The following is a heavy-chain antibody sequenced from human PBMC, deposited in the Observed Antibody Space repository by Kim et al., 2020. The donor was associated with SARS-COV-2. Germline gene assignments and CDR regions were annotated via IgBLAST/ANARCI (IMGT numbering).Heavy chain of an antibody. Sequence: SETLSLTCTVSGGSISSSSYYWGWIRQPPGKGLEWIGSIYYSGSTYYNPSLKSRVTISVDTSKNQFSLKLRSVTAADTAVYYCASGYYYGSGNHWFDPWGQGTLFNVSS. D-gene: IGHD3-10*01. J-gene: IGHJ5*02. V-gene: IGHV4-39*01. CDR2: IYYSGST. CDR1: GGSISSSSYY. CDR3: ASGYYYGSGNHWFDP.